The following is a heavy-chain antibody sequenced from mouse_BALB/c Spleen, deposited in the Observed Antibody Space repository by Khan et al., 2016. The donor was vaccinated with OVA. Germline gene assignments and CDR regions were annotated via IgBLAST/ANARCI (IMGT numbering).Heavy chain of an antibody. CDR1: GFSLTGFG. CDR2: IWGDGST. V-gene: IGHV2-6-7*01. Sequence: VELVESGPGLVAPSQSLSITCTVSGFSLTGFGINWVRQPPGKGLEWLGMIWGDGSTDYNSALKSRLSISKDNSKSQVFLKMNSLQTDETARNCCAKELRLGRFAYWGQGTLVTVSA. D-gene: IGHD1-2*01. CDR3: AKELRLGRFAY. J-gene: IGHJ3*01.